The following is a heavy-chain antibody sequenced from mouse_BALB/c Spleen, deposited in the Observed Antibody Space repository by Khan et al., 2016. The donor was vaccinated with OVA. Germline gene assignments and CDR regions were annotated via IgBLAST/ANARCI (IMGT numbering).Heavy chain of an antibody. CDR3: AGEHGGDFDY. Sequence: EVQLVESGPGLVKPSQSLSLTCTVTGYSITSDYAWNWIRQFPGNKLEWLGYISYSGNTNYNPSLKSRISVTRDTSKNQFFLQLNSVTAEDAASYYGAGEHGGDFDYWGQGTTLTVSS. V-gene: IGHV3-2*02. CDR2: ISYSGNT. CDR1: GYSITSDYA. J-gene: IGHJ2*01.